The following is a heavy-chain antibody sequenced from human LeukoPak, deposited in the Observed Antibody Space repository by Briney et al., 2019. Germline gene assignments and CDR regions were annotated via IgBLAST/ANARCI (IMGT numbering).Heavy chain of an antibody. CDR2: INPSGGST. V-gene: IGHV1-46*01. CDR1: GYTFTSYY. D-gene: IGHD2-2*01. Sequence: GASVKVSCKASGYTFTSYYMHRVRQAPGQGLEWMGIINPSGGSTSYAQKFQGRVTMTRDMSTSTVYMELSSLRSEDTAVYYCARDNEYCSSTSCYLRTTNWFDPWGQGTLVTVSS. CDR3: ARDNEYCSSTSCYLRTTNWFDP. J-gene: IGHJ5*02.